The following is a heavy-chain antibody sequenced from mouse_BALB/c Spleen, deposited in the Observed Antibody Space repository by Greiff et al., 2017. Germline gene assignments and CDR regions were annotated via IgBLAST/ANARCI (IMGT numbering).Heavy chain of an antibody. Sequence: VQLKESGPELVKPGASVKIPCKASGYTFTDYNMDWVKQSHGKSLEWIGDINPNNGGTIYNQKFKGKATLTVDKSSSTAYMELRSLTSEDTAVYYCARYGDGYSYAMDYWGQGTSVTVSS. CDR3: ARYGDGYSYAMDY. J-gene: IGHJ4*01. D-gene: IGHD2-3*01. V-gene: IGHV1-18*01. CDR2: INPNNGGT. CDR1: GYTFTDYN.